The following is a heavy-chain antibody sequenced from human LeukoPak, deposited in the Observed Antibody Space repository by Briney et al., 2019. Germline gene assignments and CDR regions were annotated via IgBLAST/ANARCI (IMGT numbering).Heavy chain of an antibody. Sequence: RSGGSLRLSCAVSGITLSNYGMSWVRQASGKGLEWVSGISGSGGSTYYADSVKGRFTISRDNSKNTLYLQMNSLRAEDTAVYYCAKDLYYYRSGYYWNWGQGTLVTVSS. V-gene: IGHV3-23*01. D-gene: IGHD3-22*01. CDR2: ISGSGGST. CDR1: GITLSNYG. J-gene: IGHJ4*02. CDR3: AKDLYYYRSGYYWN.